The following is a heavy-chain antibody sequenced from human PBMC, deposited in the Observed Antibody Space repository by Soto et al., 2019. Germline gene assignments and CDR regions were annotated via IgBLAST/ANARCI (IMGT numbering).Heavy chain of an antibody. D-gene: IGHD2-15*01. CDR3: ARGLRGYCSGGSCYHYYFDY. CDR2: IYYSGST. J-gene: IGHJ4*02. CDR1: GGSISSGGYY. V-gene: IGHV4-31*03. Sequence: NPSETLSLTCTVSGGSISSGGYYWSWIRQHPGKGLEWIGYIYYSGSTYYNPSLKSRVTISVDTSKNQFSLKLSSVTAADTAVYYCARGLRGYCSGGSCYHYYFDYWGQGTLVTVSS.